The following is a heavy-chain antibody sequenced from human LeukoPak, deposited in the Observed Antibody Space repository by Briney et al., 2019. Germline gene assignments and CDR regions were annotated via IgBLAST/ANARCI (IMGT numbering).Heavy chain of an antibody. D-gene: IGHD4-23*01. CDR3: AKDLGNSFDY. Sequence: PGGSLRLSCAASGFTFSGYGMHWVRQAPGKGLEWVTFIHYDGSDKYYADSVKGRFTISRDNSKNTLYLQMNSLRAEDTAVYYRAKDLGNSFDYWGQGTLVTVSS. V-gene: IGHV3-30*02. CDR1: GFTFSGYG. J-gene: IGHJ4*02. CDR2: IHYDGSDK.